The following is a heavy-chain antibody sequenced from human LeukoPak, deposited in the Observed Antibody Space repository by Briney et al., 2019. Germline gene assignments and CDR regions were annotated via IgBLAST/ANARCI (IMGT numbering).Heavy chain of an antibody. CDR3: TNLYDSSGYYFDY. Sequence: KPGGSLRLSCAASGFTFSNAWMSWVRQAPGKGLEWVGRIKSKTDGGTTDYAAPVKGRFTISRADSKNTLYLQMNSLKTEDTAVYYCTNLYDSSGYYFDYWGQGNLVTVSS. D-gene: IGHD3-22*01. CDR1: GFTFSNAW. CDR2: IKSKTDGGTT. V-gene: IGHV3-15*01. J-gene: IGHJ4*02.